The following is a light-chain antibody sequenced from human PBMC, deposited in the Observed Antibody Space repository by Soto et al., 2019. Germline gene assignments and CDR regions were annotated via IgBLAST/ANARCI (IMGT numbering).Light chain of an antibody. J-gene: IGLJ1*01. CDR1: SRDVGGHNH. CDR3: NSYTSSSTHV. V-gene: IGLV2-14*01. Sequence: QSALTQPASVSGSPGQSITISCTGSSRDVGGHNHVSWYQQHPGKAPKLIIYEVGNRPSGVSNRFSGSKSGNTASLTISGFQAEDEADYYCNSYTSSSTHVFGTGTKLTVL. CDR2: EVG.